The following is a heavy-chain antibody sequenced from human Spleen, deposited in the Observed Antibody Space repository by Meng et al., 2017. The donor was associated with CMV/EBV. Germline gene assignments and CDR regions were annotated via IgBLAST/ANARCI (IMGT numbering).Heavy chain of an antibody. CDR2: ISAYNCKP. CDR1: GYAFSGYF. D-gene: IGHD3-3*01. CDR3: AIRLEWLSY. Sequence: QLQLVQSGAEVKRPGAALKVSGAASGYAFSGYFLHWIRKAPGQGLEWMGWISAYNCKPDYEQKFQRRVTMTTDTSTSTAHMELSSLRSEDTAVYYCAIRLEWLSYWGQGTLVTVSS. J-gene: IGHJ4*02. V-gene: IGHV1-18*04.